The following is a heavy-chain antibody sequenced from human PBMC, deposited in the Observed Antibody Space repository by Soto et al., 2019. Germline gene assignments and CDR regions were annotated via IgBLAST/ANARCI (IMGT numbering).Heavy chain of an antibody. CDR3: ATAERGSAWSY. CDR1: GFTFSGYW. J-gene: IGHJ4*02. V-gene: IGHV3-7*01. CDR2: IKDDGSQT. Sequence: EVKLEESGGGLVQTGGSLRLSCAVSGFTFSGYWMRWVRQSPGRGLEGVANIKDDGSQTYYVGSVRGRFTISRDNGQNSLYLHMNSLRVEDTAVYYCATAERGSAWSYWGQGTLVTVSS. D-gene: IGHD6-19*01.